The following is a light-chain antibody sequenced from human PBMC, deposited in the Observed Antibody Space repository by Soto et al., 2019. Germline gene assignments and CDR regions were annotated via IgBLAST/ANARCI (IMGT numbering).Light chain of an antibody. CDR3: CSYAGSYTYV. CDR1: SSDVGGYNH. CDR2: DVS. Sequence: QSALTQPRSVSGSPGQSVTISCTGTSSDVGGYNHVSWYQQHPGKAPKLMIYDVSERPSGVPDRFSGSKSGTTASLTISGLQAEDEADYYCCSYAGSYTYVFGTGTKVTVL. J-gene: IGLJ1*01. V-gene: IGLV2-11*01.